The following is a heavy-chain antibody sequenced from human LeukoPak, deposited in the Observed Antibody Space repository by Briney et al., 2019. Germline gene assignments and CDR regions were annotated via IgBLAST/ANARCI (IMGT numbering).Heavy chain of an antibody. CDR2: ISSSGSTI. CDR3: AKDHPMVRGVIDY. V-gene: IGHV3-48*03. D-gene: IGHD3-10*01. J-gene: IGHJ4*02. CDR1: GFTFSSYE. Sequence: GGSLRLSCAASGFTFSSYEMNWVRQAPGKGLEWVSYISSSGSTIYYADSVKGRFTISRDNSKNTLYLQMNSLRAEDTAVYYCAKDHPMVRGVIDYWGQGTLVTVSS.